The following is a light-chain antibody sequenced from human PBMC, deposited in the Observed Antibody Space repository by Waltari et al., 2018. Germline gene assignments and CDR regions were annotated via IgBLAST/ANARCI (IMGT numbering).Light chain of an antibody. Sequence: QSALTQPASVSGSPGQSITISCTGTSSDVGGHPYVSWYQQHPGEAPKLIIYDVSSRPSGVSPRFSASRSGNTASLTISDLRTEDEADYYCSSYSSVTNVVFGGGTKLTVL. V-gene: IGLV2-14*01. CDR2: DVS. CDR1: SSDVGGHPY. CDR3: SSYSSVTNVV. J-gene: IGLJ2*01.